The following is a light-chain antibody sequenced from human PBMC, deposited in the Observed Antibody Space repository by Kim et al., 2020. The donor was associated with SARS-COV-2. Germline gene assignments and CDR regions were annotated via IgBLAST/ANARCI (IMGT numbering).Light chain of an antibody. V-gene: IGKV1-39*01. Sequence: DIQMTQSPSSLSASVGDRVTITCRASQSISRYLNWYQQKPGKAPKLLIYAASSLQSGVPSRFSGSGSGTDFTLTISSLQLEDFATYFCQQSYSTLFTFGPGTKVDIK. J-gene: IGKJ3*01. CDR3: QQSYSTLFT. CDR1: QSISRY. CDR2: AAS.